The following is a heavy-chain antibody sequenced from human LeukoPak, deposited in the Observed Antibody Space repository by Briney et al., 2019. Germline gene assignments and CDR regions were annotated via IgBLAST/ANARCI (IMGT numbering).Heavy chain of an antibody. Sequence: GGSLRLSCAASGFTFSSYAMYWVRQAPGKGLQWVAIISYDGNNRYYTDSAKGRFTISRDNSKNTLYLQMNSLRAEDTAVYYCARAPLGFSYDYPHYWGQGTLVTVSS. CDR3: ARAPLGFSYDYPHY. J-gene: IGHJ4*02. D-gene: IGHD5-18*01. CDR2: ISYDGNNR. V-gene: IGHV3-30*04. CDR1: GFTFSSYA.